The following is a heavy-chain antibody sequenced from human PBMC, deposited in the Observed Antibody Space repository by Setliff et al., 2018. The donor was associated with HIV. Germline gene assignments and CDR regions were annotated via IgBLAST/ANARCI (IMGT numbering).Heavy chain of an antibody. Sequence: PSETLSLTCTVSGDSISTDYWTWIRQPPGKGLEWIGYIYNSASTSYNPSLKSRVTISVDTSKNQFSLTVSSVTAADTAVYYCAREIPYSYGGRGHPLWGQGTLVTVSS. CDR2: IYNSAST. J-gene: IGHJ4*02. D-gene: IGHD3-22*01. CDR3: AREIPYSYGGRGHPL. V-gene: IGHV4-59*12. CDR1: GDSISTDY.